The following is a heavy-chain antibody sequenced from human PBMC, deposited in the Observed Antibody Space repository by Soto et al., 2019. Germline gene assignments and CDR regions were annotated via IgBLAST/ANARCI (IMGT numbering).Heavy chain of an antibody. Sequence: QVQLVQSGAEVKKPGSSVKVSCKASGGTFSSYAISWLRQAPGQGLEWMGGILPIFGTANYAQKFQGRVTITEDESTSPAYMELSSLRSEDTAVYYCARDRHYGSGGDPYYYYGMDVWGQWTTVTVSS. CDR3: ARDRHYGSGGDPYYYYGMDV. CDR2: ILPIFGTA. V-gene: IGHV1-69*01. J-gene: IGHJ6*02. D-gene: IGHD3-10*01. CDR1: GGTFSSYA.